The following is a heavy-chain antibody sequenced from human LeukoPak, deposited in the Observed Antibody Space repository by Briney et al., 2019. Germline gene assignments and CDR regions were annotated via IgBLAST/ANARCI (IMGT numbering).Heavy chain of an antibody. Sequence: PSETLSLTCTVSGGSISSYYWSWIRQPPGKGLEWIGYIYYSGSTNYNPSLKSRVTISVDTSKNQFSLKLSSVTAADTAVYYCARGDSSSWFPLGHFDYWGQGTLDTVSS. CDR2: IYYSGST. D-gene: IGHD6-13*01. CDR3: ARGDSSSWFPLGHFDY. CDR1: GGSISSYY. J-gene: IGHJ4*02. V-gene: IGHV4-59*01.